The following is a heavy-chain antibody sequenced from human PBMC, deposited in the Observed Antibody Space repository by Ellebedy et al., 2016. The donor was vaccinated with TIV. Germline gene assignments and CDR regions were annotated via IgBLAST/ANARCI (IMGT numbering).Heavy chain of an antibody. D-gene: IGHD3-3*01. CDR2: IWYDGANK. CDR1: GFTFSIHA. Sequence: PGGSLRLSCAASGFTFSIHAIHWVRQAPGKGLEWVAVIWYDGANKYYADSVKCRFTISRDNSKNTVYLQMNSLRAEDTAVYYCARDPETRLRFLEWAFDYWGQGTQVTVSS. J-gene: IGHJ4*02. V-gene: IGHV3-33*01. CDR3: ARDPETRLRFLEWAFDY.